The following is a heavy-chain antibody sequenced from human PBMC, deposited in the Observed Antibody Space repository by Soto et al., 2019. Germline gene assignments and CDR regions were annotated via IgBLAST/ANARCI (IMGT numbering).Heavy chain of an antibody. D-gene: IGHD4-17*01. CDR1: GYTFTIYW. Sequence: PGASLTISCQVSGYTFTIYWIGLVRQLPGKGLEWMGIIYPSDSDTRYSPSFQGQVTISADQSINTAYLQWDSLKASDTAIYYCARPANTVADHFDLWGQGTPVTVSS. CDR2: IYPSDSDT. J-gene: IGHJ4*02. CDR3: ARPANTVADHFDL. V-gene: IGHV5-51*01.